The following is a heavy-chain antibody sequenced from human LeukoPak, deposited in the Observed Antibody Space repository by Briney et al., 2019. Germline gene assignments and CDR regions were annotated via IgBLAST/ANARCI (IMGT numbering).Heavy chain of an antibody. J-gene: IGHJ4*02. D-gene: IGHD1-26*01. CDR1: GGTFSSYA. CDR3: ARGGQAEFFYFDY. V-gene: IGHV1-69*04. Sequence: ASVKVSCKASGGTFSSYAISWARQAPGQGLEWMGRVIPILGIANYAQKFQGRVTITADKSTSTAYMELSRLRSDDTAVYYCARGGQAEFFYFDYWGQGTLVTVSS. CDR2: VIPILGIA.